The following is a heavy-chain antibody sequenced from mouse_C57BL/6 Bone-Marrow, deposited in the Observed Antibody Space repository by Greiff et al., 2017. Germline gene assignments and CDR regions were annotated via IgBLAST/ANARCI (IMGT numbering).Heavy chain of an antibody. CDR3: TTDSPPLLV. V-gene: IGHV14-4*01. D-gene: IGHD2-10*01. CDR2: IDPENGDT. J-gene: IGHJ2*01. Sequence: VQLKESGAELVRPGASVKLSCTASGFNIKDDYMHWVKQRPEQGLEWIGWIDPENGDTEYASKFQGKATITADTSSNTAYLQLSSLTSEDTAVYYCTTDSPPLLVWGQGTTLTVSS. CDR1: GFNIKDDY.